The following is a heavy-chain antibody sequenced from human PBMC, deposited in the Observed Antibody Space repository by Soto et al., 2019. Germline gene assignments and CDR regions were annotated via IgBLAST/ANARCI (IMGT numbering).Heavy chain of an antibody. Sequence: QGQLQESGPGLVKPSETLSLTCTVSGGSVSSGSYYWSWIRQPPGKGLECIGYIYYSGRTNYNPSLKTRVTKSVHTSKNHYSLKLSAVTAADTAVYYCASFFSSGYYSNWFDPWGQGTLVTVSS. CDR2: IYYSGRT. J-gene: IGHJ5*02. D-gene: IGHD3-22*01. V-gene: IGHV4-61*01. CDR3: ASFFSSGYYSNWFDP. CDR1: GGSVSSGSYY.